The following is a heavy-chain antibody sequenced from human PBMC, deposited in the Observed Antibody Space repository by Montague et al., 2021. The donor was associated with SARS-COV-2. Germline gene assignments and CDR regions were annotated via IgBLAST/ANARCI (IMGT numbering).Heavy chain of an antibody. V-gene: IGHV4-4*07. CDR2: ITAGGGA. CDR3: ARGVVAAPSVVDY. J-gene: IGHJ4*02. D-gene: IGHD2-15*01. Sequence: SETLSLNCTVSGDSITYLYWNWNRQNDGNGLEWIGRITAGGGANYNHSLKSRVTMSMDTSKRQLSLKLNSVTAEDTAVYYCARGVVAAPSVVDYWGRGTLVTVSS. CDR1: GDSITYLY.